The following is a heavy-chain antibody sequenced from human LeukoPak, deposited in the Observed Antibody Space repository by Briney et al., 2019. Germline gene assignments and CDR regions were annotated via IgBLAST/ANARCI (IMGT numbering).Heavy chain of an antibody. J-gene: IGHJ1*01. CDR2: FYPGDSDT. Sequence: GESLKISCKGSGYSFTSYWIGWVRQMPGKGLEWMGIFYPGDSDTRYSPSFQGRVTISADKSISTAYLQWSSLKASDTAMYYCARSTGGSYSTGYFQHWGQGTLVTVSS. CDR1: GYSFTSYW. CDR3: ARSTGGSYSTGYFQH. D-gene: IGHD1-26*01. V-gene: IGHV5-51*01.